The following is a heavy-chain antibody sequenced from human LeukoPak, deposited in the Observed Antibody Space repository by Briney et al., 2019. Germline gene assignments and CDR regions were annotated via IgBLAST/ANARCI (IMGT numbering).Heavy chain of an antibody. CDR2: IYTSGST. Sequence: SGTLSLTCTVSGGSISSYYWSWIRQPAGKGLEWIGRIYTSGSTNYNPSLKSRVTMSVDTSKNQFSLKLSSVTAADTAVYYCARDYAWSGYDTLDYWGQGTLVTVSS. J-gene: IGHJ4*02. CDR3: ARDYAWSGYDTLDY. V-gene: IGHV4-4*07. CDR1: GGSISSYY. D-gene: IGHD5-12*01.